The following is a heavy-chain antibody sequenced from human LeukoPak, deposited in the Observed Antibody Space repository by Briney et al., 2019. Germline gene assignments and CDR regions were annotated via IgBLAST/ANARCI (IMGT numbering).Heavy chain of an antibody. CDR3: AKDWYYDSSGPTLTLDGMDV. CDR1: GFTFSSYG. V-gene: IGHV3-30*18. J-gene: IGHJ6*02. Sequence: GRSLRLSCAASGFTFSSYGMHWVRQAPGKGLEWVAVISYDGSNKYYADSAKGRFTISRDNSKNTLYLQMNSLRAEDTAVYYCAKDWYYDSSGPTLTLDGMDVWGQGTTVTVSS. CDR2: ISYDGSNK. D-gene: IGHD3-22*01.